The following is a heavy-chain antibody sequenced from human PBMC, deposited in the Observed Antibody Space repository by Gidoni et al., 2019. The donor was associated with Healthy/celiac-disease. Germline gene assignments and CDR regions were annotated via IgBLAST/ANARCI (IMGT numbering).Heavy chain of an antibody. Sequence: EVQLLESGGGLVQPGGSLRLSCAASGFTFSSYAMSWVRQAPGKGLEWVSAISGSGGSTYYADSVKGRFTISRDNSKNTLYLQMNSLRAEDTAVYYCAKGPNHRRIVVANYLYYFDYWGQGTLVTVSS. D-gene: IGHD3-22*01. J-gene: IGHJ4*02. CDR1: GFTFSSYA. CDR2: ISGSGGST. V-gene: IGHV3-23*01. CDR3: AKGPNHRRIVVANYLYYFDY.